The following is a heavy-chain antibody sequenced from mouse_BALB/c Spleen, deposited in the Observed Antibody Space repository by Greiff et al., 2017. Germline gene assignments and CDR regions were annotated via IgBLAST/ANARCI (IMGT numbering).Heavy chain of an antibody. V-gene: IGHV1-14*01. CDR1: GYTFTSYV. D-gene: IGHD2-1*01. Sequence: EVQLQESGPELVKPGASVKMSCKASGYTFTSYVMHWVKQKPGQGLEWIGYINPYNDGTKYNEKFKGKATLTSDKSSSTAYMELSSLTSEDSAVYYCARPYGNYEDNYFDYWGQGTPLTVSA. CDR2: INPYNDGT. J-gene: IGHJ2*01. CDR3: ARPYGNYEDNYFDY.